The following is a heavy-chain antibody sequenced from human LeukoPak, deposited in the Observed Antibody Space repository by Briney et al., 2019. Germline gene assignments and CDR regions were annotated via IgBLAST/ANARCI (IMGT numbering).Heavy chain of an antibody. CDR1: GFTFSHFW. D-gene: IGHD3-10*01. CDR3: ARDSYQDYYGRFDP. CDR2: IWDDGNNK. V-gene: IGHV3-33*08. Sequence: GGSLRLSCAASGFTFSHFWMSWVCQAPGKRLEWVAVIWDDGNNKRYANSVNGRFTISRDNSENTLYLQMNGLTAEDTAMYYCARDSYQDYYGRFDPWGQGTLVIVSS. J-gene: IGHJ5*02.